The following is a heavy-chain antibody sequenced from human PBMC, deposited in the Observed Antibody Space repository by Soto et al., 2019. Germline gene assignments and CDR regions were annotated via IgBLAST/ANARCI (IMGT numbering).Heavy chain of an antibody. J-gene: IGHJ2*01. V-gene: IGHV3-23*01. CDR3: AKDSLSAVVTPRHWYFDL. Sequence: GGSLRLSCAASGFTFSSYAMSWVRQAPGKGLEWVSAISGSGGSTYYADSVKGRFTISRDNSKNTLYLQMNSLRAEDTAVYYCAKDSLSAVVTPRHWYFDLWGRGTLVTVS. D-gene: IGHD2-21*02. CDR2: ISGSGGST. CDR1: GFTFSSYA.